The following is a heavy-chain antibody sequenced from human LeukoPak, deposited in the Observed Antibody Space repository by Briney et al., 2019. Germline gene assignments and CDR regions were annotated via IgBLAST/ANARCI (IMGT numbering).Heavy chain of an antibody. J-gene: IGHJ5*02. CDR3: ARARLTVTTSGSGPDWFDP. V-gene: IGHV4-59*01. D-gene: IGHD4-17*01. CDR2: IYYSGST. Sequence: SETLSLTCTVSGGSISSYYWSWIRQPPGKGLEWIGYIYYSGSTNYNPSLKSRVTISVDTSKNQFSLKLSSVTVADTAVYYCARARLTVTTSGSGPDWFDPWGQGTLVTVSS. CDR1: GGSISSYY.